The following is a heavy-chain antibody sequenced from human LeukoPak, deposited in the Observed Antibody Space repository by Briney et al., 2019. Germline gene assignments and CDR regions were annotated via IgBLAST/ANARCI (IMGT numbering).Heavy chain of an antibody. CDR2: IYSDNT. D-gene: IGHD6-13*01. V-gene: IGHV3-53*01. CDR3: ARDREGSSSWDY. Sequence: PGGSLRLSCTVSGFTVSSNSMSWVRQAPGKGLEWVSFIYSDNTHYSDSVKGRFTISRDNSKNTIFLQMNSLRADDTAVYYCARDREGSSSWDYWGQGTLVTVSS. CDR1: GFTVSSNS. J-gene: IGHJ4*02.